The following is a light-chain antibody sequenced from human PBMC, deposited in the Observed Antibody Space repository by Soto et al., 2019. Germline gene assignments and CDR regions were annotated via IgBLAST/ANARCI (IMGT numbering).Light chain of an antibody. V-gene: IGKV3-11*01. CDR3: QQRSTWLYT. CDR2: DAS. CDR1: QDVSIF. Sequence: EILLAQSPATLSLSPGERATLSCKASQDVSIFLAWYQQKPGQAPRLLIHDASNRATGVPARFSGSGSGTDFTLTITSLDPEDFAVYYCQQRSTWLYTFGQGTKLEV. J-gene: IGKJ2*01.